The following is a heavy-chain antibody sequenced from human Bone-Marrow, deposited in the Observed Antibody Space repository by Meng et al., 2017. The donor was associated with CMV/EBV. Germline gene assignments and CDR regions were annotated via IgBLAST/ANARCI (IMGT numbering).Heavy chain of an antibody. D-gene: IGHD2-2*02. J-gene: IGHJ6*02. CDR2: IYYSGST. Sequence: SETLSLTCTVSGGSISSSSYYWGWIRQPPGKGLEWIGSIYYSGSTYYNPSLKSRVTISVDTSKNQFSLKLSSVTAADTAVYYCARVVIDCSSTSCYRSYGMDVWGQRTTVTVSS. CDR3: ARVVIDCSSTSCYRSYGMDV. V-gene: IGHV4-39*07. CDR1: GGSISSSSYY.